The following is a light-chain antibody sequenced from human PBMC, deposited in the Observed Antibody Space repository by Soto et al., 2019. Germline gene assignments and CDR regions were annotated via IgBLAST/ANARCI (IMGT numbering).Light chain of an antibody. J-gene: IGKJ5*01. Sequence: DIQMTQSPSSLSASVGDRVTITCRASQGISNYLAWYQQKPGKVPKLLIYAASTLQSGVPSRFSGSGSGTDFTLTISGLQPEDVATYYCQKYYSAPPITFGQGTRLEIK. V-gene: IGKV1-27*01. CDR2: AAS. CDR3: QKYYSAPPIT. CDR1: QGISNY.